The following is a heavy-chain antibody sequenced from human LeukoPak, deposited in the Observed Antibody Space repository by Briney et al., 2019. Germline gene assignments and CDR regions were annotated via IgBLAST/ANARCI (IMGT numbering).Heavy chain of an antibody. CDR2: ISGSGDST. V-gene: IGHV3-23*01. J-gene: IGHJ3*02. Sequence: GGSLRLSCAASGFSFSTHAMSWVRQAPGKGLEWVSAISGSGDSTYYVDSVKGRFTISRDNSKNTLYLQMNSLRAEDTAVFHCAKDLSGVVGALDAFDIWGQGTMVTVSS. CDR1: GFSFSTHA. D-gene: IGHD1-26*01. CDR3: AKDLSGVVGALDAFDI.